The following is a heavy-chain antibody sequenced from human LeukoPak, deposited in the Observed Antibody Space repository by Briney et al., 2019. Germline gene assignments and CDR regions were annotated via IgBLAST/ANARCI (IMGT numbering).Heavy chain of an antibody. CDR1: GFTFSSYS. D-gene: IGHD1-26*01. J-gene: IGHJ4*02. CDR3: ARDQEGGLFDY. V-gene: IGHV4-39*07. Sequence: GSLRLSCAASGFTFSSYSMNWVRQAPGKGLEWIGSIYYSGSTYYNPSLKSRVTISVDTSKNQFSLKLSSVTAADTAVYYCARDQEGGLFDYWGQGTLVTVSS. CDR2: IYYSGST.